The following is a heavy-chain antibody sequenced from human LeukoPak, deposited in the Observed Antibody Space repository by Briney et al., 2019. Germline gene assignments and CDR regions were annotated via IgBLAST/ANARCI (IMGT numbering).Heavy chain of an antibody. CDR1: GGSISSYY. Sequence: SETLSLTCTVSGGSISSYYWSWIRQPPGKGLEWIGYIYYSGSTNYNPSLKSRVTISVDTSKNQFSLKLTSVTAADTAVYYCAREYYGSSGYYNDYWGQGALVTVSS. CDR3: AREYYGSSGYYNDY. CDR2: IYYSGST. V-gene: IGHV4-59*01. D-gene: IGHD3-22*01. J-gene: IGHJ4*02.